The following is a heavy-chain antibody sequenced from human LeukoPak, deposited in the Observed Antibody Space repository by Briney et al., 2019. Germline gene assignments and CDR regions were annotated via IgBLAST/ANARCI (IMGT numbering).Heavy chain of an antibody. D-gene: IGHD3-10*01. CDR3: ARDRSITLVRGADY. CDR1: GFTFSDYV. V-gene: IGHV3-23*01. J-gene: IGHJ4*02. Sequence: PGGSLRLSCAASGFTFSDYVMSWVRQAPGKGLEWVSAISGSGSSTYYADSVKGRFTVSRDNSKNTVYLQMNSLRAEDTAVYYCARDRSITLVRGADYWGQGTLLTVSS. CDR2: ISGSGSST.